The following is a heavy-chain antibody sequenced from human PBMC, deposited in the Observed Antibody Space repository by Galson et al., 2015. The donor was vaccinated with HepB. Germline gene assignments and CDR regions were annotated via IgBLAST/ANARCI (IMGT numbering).Heavy chain of an antibody. D-gene: IGHD7-27*01. CDR3: TRGAPVWAYHYYGLDV. CDR2: IRSEARGGTT. V-gene: IGHV3-49*03. Sequence: SLRLSCAASGFRCVDHDMSWFCQAPGKGLEWVGFIRSEARGGTTEYAASVKGRFTISRDDFKRVAYLQMNSLETEDTVVYYCTRGAPVWAYHYYGLDVWGQGTMVTVSS. CDR1: GFRCVDHD. J-gene: IGHJ6*02.